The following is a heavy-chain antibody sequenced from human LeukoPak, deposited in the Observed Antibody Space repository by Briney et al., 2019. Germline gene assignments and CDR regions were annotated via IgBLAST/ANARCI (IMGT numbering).Heavy chain of an antibody. J-gene: IGHJ4*02. CDR2: IYYSGST. Sequence: SPETLSLTCTVSGGSISSGGYYWSWIRQHPGKGLEWIGYIYYSGSTYYNPSLKSRVTISVDTSKNQFSLKLSSVTAADTAVYYCARGYYDFWSGHQYYFDYWGQGTLVTVSS. CDR1: GGSISSGGYY. CDR3: ARGYYDFWSGHQYYFDY. V-gene: IGHV4-31*03. D-gene: IGHD3-3*01.